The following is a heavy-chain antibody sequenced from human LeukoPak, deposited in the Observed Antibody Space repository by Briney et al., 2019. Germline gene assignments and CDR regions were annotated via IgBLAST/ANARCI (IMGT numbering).Heavy chain of an antibody. Sequence: SETLSLTCTVSGGSISSHYWSWIRQPPGKGLEWIGYIYYGGSTNYNPSLKSRVTISVDTSKNQFSLKLSSVTAADTAVYYCAGGSKGAFDYWGQGTLVTVSS. CDR1: GGSISSHY. J-gene: IGHJ4*02. CDR3: AGGSKGAFDY. V-gene: IGHV4-59*11. CDR2: IYYGGST. D-gene: IGHD2/OR15-2a*01.